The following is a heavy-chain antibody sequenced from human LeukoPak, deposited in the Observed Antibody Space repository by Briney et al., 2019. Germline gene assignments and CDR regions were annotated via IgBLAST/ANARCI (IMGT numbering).Heavy chain of an antibody. CDR3: ARRDSSSWYGGFR. D-gene: IGHD6-13*01. CDR1: GYTFTSYD. J-gene: IGHJ4*02. Sequence: PWASVKVSCKASGYTFTSYDINWVRQATGQGLEWMGWMNPNSGNTGYAQKFQGRVTITRNTSISTAYMELSSLRSEDTAVYYCARRDSSSWYGGFRWGQGTLVTVSS. V-gene: IGHV1-8*03. CDR2: MNPNSGNT.